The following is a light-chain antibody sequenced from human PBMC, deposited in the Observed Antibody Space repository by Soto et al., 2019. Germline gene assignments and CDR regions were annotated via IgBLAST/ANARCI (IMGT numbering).Light chain of an antibody. Sequence: DIVMTQSPVSLAVSLGETATINCKCSQSVFYSPNNKNYLAWYQHKPGQPPKXLIYWASIRESGVPDRFSGSGSGTDFTLTISSLQSEDVEVYYCQQYYSTSWSFGQGTKVDIK. CDR2: WAS. CDR1: QSVFYSPNNKNY. V-gene: IGKV4-1*01. J-gene: IGKJ1*01. CDR3: QQYYSTSWS.